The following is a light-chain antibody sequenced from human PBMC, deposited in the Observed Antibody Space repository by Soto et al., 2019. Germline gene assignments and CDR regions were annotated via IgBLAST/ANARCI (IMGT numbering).Light chain of an antibody. CDR1: SSNIGAPYN. CDR2: GNS. J-gene: IGLJ1*01. Sequence: QSVLSRLGTECGSPWPPFTIYCTGSSSNIGAPYNVHWYQQLPGTAPKLLIYGNSNRPSGVPDRFSGSKSGTSASLAITGLQAEDEADYYCQSYDSSLSGYFFGTGTKVAVL. V-gene: IGLV1-40*01. CDR3: QSYDSSLSGYF.